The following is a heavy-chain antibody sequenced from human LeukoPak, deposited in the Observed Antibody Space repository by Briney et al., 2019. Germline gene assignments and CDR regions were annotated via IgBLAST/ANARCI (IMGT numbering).Heavy chain of an antibody. Sequence: GGSLRLSCAASGFTFSSYGMHWVRQAPGKGLEWVAIIWYDGSNKYYADSVKGRFTISRDNSKNTLYLQMNSLRAEDTAVYYCARAQYYYDSSGYYFQHWGQGTLVTVSS. J-gene: IGHJ1*01. CDR3: ARAQYYYDSSGYYFQH. CDR2: IWYDGSNK. CDR1: GFTFSSYG. V-gene: IGHV3-33*01. D-gene: IGHD3-22*01.